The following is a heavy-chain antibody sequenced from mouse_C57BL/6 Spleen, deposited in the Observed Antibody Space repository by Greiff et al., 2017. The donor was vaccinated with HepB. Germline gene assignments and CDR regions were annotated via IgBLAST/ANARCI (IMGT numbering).Heavy chain of an antibody. V-gene: IGHV1-53*01. CDR2: INPSNGGT. J-gene: IGHJ4*01. CDR3: ARGLYGSSPFYAMDY. Sequence: QVHVKQSGTELVKPGASVKLSCKASGYTFTSYWMHWVKQRPGQGLEWIGNINPSNGGTNYNEKFKSKATLTVDKSSSTAYMQLSSLTSEDSAVYYCARGLYGSSPFYAMDYWGQGTSVTVSS. D-gene: IGHD1-1*01. CDR1: GYTFTSYW.